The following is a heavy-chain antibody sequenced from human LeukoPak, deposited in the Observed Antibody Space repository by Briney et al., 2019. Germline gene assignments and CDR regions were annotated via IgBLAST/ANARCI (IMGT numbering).Heavy chain of an antibody. V-gene: IGHV4-59*01. Sequence: PSETLSLTCTVSGGSISSYYWSWIRQPPGKGLEWIGYIYYSGSTNYNPSLKSRVTISVDTSKNQFSPKLSSVTAADTAVYYCARASSTGDLDYWGQGTLVTVSS. D-gene: IGHD7-27*01. CDR3: ARASSTGDLDY. CDR2: IYYSGST. CDR1: GGSISSYY. J-gene: IGHJ4*02.